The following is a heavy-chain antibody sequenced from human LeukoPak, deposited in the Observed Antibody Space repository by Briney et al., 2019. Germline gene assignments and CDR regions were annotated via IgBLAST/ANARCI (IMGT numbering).Heavy chain of an antibody. CDR2: IYYSGST. Sequence: SETLSLTCTVSGGSISSYYWSWIRQPPGKGLEWIGYIYYSGSTNYNPSLKSRVTISVDTSKNQFSLKLSSVTAADTAVYYCARVGAISSSWSYYFDYWGQGTLVTVSS. J-gene: IGHJ4*02. CDR3: ARVGAISSSWSYYFDY. V-gene: IGHV4-59*01. D-gene: IGHD6-13*01. CDR1: GGSISSYY.